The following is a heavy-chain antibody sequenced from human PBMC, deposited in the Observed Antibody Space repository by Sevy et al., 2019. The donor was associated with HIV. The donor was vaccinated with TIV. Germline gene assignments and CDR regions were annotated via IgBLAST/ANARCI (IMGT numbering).Heavy chain of an antibody. Sequence: GGSLRLSCAASGFTFSTFAMTWVRQAPGRGLEWVSTIRGSGGGTYYADSVKGRFTISRDNSKNTLYMQMNSLRGEDAADYYCAKNVVGRTTRLEYWGQGTLVTVSS. D-gene: IGHD1-26*01. CDR1: GFTFSTFA. V-gene: IGHV3-23*01. CDR3: AKNVVGRTTRLEY. CDR2: IRGSGGGT. J-gene: IGHJ4*02.